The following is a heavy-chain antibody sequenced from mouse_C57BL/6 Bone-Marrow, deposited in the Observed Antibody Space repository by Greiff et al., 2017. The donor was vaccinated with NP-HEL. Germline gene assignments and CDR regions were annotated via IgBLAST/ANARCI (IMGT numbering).Heavy chain of an antibody. CDR3: ARGNYGNFYWYFDV. CDR2: IYPRSGNT. D-gene: IGHD2-1*01. Sequence: VQLQQSGAELARPGASVKLSCKASGYTFTSYGMSWVKQRTGQGLEWIGEIYPRSGNTYYNEKFKGKATLTADKSSSTAYMELRSLTSEDSAVYFCARGNYGNFYWYFDVWGTGTTVTVSS. V-gene: IGHV1-81*01. CDR1: GYTFTSYG. J-gene: IGHJ1*03.